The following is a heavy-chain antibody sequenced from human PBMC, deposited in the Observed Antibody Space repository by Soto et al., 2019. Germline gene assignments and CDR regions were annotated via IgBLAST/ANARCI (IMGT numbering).Heavy chain of an antibody. Sequence: SATLSLTCTISGGSISSYYWSWIRPPAGKGLERIGRFYTSGSTNYNPSLKSRVTLSVDTSKNQFSLKLRSVTAADTAVYYCARDRYYDSSGYGEDAFDIWGQGTMVTVSS. CDR2: FYTSGST. CDR1: GGSISSYY. J-gene: IGHJ3*02. CDR3: ARDRYYDSSGYGEDAFDI. D-gene: IGHD3-22*01. V-gene: IGHV4-4*07.